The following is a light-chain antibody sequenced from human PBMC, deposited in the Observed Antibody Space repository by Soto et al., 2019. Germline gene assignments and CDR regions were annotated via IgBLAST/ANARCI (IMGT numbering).Light chain of an antibody. CDR1: NSDVGGYNY. Sequence: QSVLTQPLSASGFPGQSVIISCTGTNSDVGGYNYVSWYQQYPGKAPKLIIYEVNERPSGVPDRFSGSKSGNTASLTVSGLQTADEADYYCSSHEGNNWYVFGTGTKVTVL. V-gene: IGLV2-8*01. J-gene: IGLJ1*01. CDR3: SSHEGNNWYV. CDR2: EVN.